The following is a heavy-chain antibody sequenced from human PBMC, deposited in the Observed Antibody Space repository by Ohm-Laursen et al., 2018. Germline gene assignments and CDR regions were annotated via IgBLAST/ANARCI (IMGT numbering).Heavy chain of an antibody. D-gene: IGHD3-16*01. CDR1: GFTFSSFG. Sequence: SLRLSCAASGFTFSSFGMHWVHQAPGKGLEWVAAMSFGGSNEYYADSVKGRFTISRDSSKNTLYLQMNSLRAEDTALYYCARESNPYYFDCWGQGTLVTVSS. V-gene: IGHV3-33*01. J-gene: IGHJ4*02. CDR2: MSFGGSNE. CDR3: ARESNPYYFDC.